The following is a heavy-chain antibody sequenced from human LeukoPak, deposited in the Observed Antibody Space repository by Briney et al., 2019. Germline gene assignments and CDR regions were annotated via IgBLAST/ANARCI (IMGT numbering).Heavy chain of an antibody. V-gene: IGHV4-59*01. CDR1: GGSISSYY. CDR3: ARRSSSGYYSNFDY. Sequence: PSQTLSLTCTVSGGSISSYYWNWIRQPPGKGLEWIGYIYYSGSTNYNPSLKSRVTISVDTSKNQFSLKLSSVTAADTAVYYCARRSSSGYYSNFDYWGQGTLVTVSS. D-gene: IGHD3-22*01. J-gene: IGHJ4*02. CDR2: IYYSGST.